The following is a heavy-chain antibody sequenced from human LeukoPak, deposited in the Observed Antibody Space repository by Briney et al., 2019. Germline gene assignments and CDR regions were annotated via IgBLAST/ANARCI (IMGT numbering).Heavy chain of an antibody. CDR2: ISPNSGGT. J-gene: IGHJ4*02. Sequence: ASVKVSCKASGYTFTGCYIHWVRQAPGQGLEWMGWISPNSGGTHYAQKFQGRVTMTRDTSISTAYMELSRLTSDDTAVYYCAGDVSGSYDYWGQGTLVTVSS. D-gene: IGHD1-26*01. CDR3: AGDVSGSYDY. CDR1: GYTFTGCY. V-gene: IGHV1-2*02.